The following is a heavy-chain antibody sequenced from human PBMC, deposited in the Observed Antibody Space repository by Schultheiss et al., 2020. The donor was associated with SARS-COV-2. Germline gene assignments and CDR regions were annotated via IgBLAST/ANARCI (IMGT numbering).Heavy chain of an antibody. D-gene: IGHD3-10*01. Sequence: SQTLSLTCTVSGGSISSGSYYWGWIRQPPGKGLEWIGEINHSGSTNYNPSLKSRVTISVDTSKNQFSLKLSSVTAADTAVYYCARGRYGSGSYYIRSYYYYGMDVWGQGTTVTVS. J-gene: IGHJ6*02. CDR2: INHSGST. CDR1: GGSISSGSYY. V-gene: IGHV4-39*07. CDR3: ARGRYGSGSYYIRSYYYYGMDV.